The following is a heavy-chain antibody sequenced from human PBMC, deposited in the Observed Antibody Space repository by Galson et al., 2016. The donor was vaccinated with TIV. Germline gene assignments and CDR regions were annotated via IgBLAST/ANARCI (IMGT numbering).Heavy chain of an antibody. CDR1: GFTFKYHG. Sequence: SLRLSCAASGFTFKYHGIHWVRQAPGKGLEWLADAWYDERSAYYADSVKGRFTISRDNSKNTVFLQMNSLRAEDTAVYYCARNFPIDDPLAVYYFDYSGQGTLVTVSS. CDR2: AWYDERSA. V-gene: IGHV3-33*01. CDR3: ARNFPIDDPLAVYYFDY. D-gene: IGHD3-9*01. J-gene: IGHJ4*02.